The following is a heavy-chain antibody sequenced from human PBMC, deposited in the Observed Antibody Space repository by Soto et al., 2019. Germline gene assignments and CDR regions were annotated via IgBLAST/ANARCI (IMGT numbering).Heavy chain of an antibody. CDR3: ASPMVTFGGVI. V-gene: IGHV4-59*08. Sequence: SETLSLTCTVSGGSINYYYWNWIRQPPGKGLEWIGCISYDGSTYYTPSLKSRVTISVDTSKNQFSLKLTSVTAADTAVYYCASPMVTFGGVIWGQGTLVTVSS. CDR1: GGSINYYY. J-gene: IGHJ4*02. CDR2: ISYDGST. D-gene: IGHD3-16*01.